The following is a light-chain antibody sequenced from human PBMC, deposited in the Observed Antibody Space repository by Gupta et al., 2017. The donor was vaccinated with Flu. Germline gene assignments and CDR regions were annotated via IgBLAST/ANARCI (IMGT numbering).Light chain of an antibody. V-gene: IGKV4-1*01. J-gene: IGKJ1*01. CDR3: QQDDSSPRT. Sequence: SLGERATINCKSSQSVLYSSNNKNYLAWYQQKPGQPPKLLIDWASSRESGVPDRFSGSGSGTDFTLTISSLQAEDVAVYYCQQDDSSPRTFGQGTKVEIK. CDR2: WAS. CDR1: QSVLYSSNNKNY.